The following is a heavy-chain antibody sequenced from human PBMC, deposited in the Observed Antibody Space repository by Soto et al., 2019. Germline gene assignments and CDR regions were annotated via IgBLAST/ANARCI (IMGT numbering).Heavy chain of an antibody. CDR1: GFTFSSYA. D-gene: IGHD5-12*01. V-gene: IGHV3-23*01. CDR3: ARDLDGYNRPLDY. CDR2: ISGSGGST. Sequence: EVQLLESGGGLVQPGGSPRLSCVASGFTFSSYAMSWVRQAPGKGLEWVSAISGSGGSTYYADSVKGRFTISRDNSKNTLYLQMNSLRAEDTAVYYCARDLDGYNRPLDYWGQGTLVTVSS. J-gene: IGHJ4*02.